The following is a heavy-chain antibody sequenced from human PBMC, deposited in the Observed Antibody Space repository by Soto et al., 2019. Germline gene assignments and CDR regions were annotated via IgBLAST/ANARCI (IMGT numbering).Heavy chain of an antibody. CDR3: ASRRNYYDSSGYSESVDY. CDR1: GGSISSSNW. V-gene: IGHV4-4*02. D-gene: IGHD3-22*01. Sequence: SETLSLTCGVSGGSISSSNWWSWVRQPPGKGLEWIGEIYHSGSTNYNPSLKSRVTISVDRSKNQFSLKLSSVTAADTAVYYCASRRNYYDSSGYSESVDYWGQGTLVTVSS. CDR2: IYHSGST. J-gene: IGHJ4*02.